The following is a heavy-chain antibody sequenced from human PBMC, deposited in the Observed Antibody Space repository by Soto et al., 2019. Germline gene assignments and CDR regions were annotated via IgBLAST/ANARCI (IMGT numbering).Heavy chain of an antibody. CDR1: GFSLTTSGVG. CDR2: IYWDDDK. V-gene: IGHV2-5*02. Sequence: QITLKESGPTVVNPTQTLTLTCTFSGFSLTTSGVGVGWIRQPPGKALEWLALIYWDDDKRYSPSLKTRLTITKDTSKNQVVLIMTKMDPVDTATYYCAHRVGGYDSFDHWGQGTLVTVSS. D-gene: IGHD5-12*01. J-gene: IGHJ4*02. CDR3: AHRVGGYDSFDH.